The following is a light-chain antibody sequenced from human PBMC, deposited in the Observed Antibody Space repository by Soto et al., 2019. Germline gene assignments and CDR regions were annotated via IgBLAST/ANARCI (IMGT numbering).Light chain of an antibody. V-gene: IGLV2-14*03. CDR1: SRDVGAYDY. CDR2: YVD. Sequence: QSVLTQPASVSVSPGQSITISCTGTSRDVGAYDYVSWYLQYPDKAPQLLIYYVDHRPSGVSSRFSGSKSGNTASLTISGLQAEDEGDYYCCSYADGSVYFFGTGTKVTV. J-gene: IGLJ1*01. CDR3: CSYADGSVYF.